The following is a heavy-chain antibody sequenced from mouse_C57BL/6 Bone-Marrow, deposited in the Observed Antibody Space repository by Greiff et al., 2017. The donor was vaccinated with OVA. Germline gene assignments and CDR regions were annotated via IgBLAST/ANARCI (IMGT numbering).Heavy chain of an antibody. CDR2: IDPANGNT. D-gene: IGHD1-1*01. V-gene: IGHV14-3*01. CDR3: ARLPFLATVVATRYFDV. Sequence: VQLQQSVAELVRPGASVKLSCTASGFNIKNTYMHWVKQRPEQGLEWIGRIDPANGNTKYAPKFQGKATITGDTSSNTAYLQLSSLTSEDTAIYYCARLPFLATVVATRYFDVWGTGTTVTVSS. J-gene: IGHJ1*03. CDR1: GFNIKNTY.